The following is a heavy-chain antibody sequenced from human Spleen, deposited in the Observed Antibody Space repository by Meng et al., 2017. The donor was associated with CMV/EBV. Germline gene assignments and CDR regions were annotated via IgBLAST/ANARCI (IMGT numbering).Heavy chain of an antibody. CDR1: GGSISSSSYY. Sequence: SETLSLTCSVSGGSISSSSYYWGWIRQPPGKGLEWVGNIYYSGNTYYNPSLKSRVTITVDTSKNQFSLKLSSVTAADTAVYYCARDTWSGYYPWGQGTLVTVSS. CDR2: IYYSGNT. CDR3: ARDTWSGYYP. J-gene: IGHJ5*02. D-gene: IGHD3-3*01. V-gene: IGHV4-39*02.